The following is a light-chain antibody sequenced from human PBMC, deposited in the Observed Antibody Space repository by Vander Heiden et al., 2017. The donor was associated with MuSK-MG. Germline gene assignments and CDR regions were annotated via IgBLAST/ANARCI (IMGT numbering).Light chain of an antibody. CDR2: AAS. V-gene: IGKV1-12*01. Sequence: DIQMTQSPSSLSASVGDRVTITCRASQGISRWLAWYQQKPGKAPQLLVYAASSLQSGVPSRFSGSGSGTDFTLTISCLQPEDFATYYCHQAYGFPPTFGQGTKLEI. J-gene: IGKJ2*01. CDR1: QGISRW. CDR3: HQAYGFPPT.